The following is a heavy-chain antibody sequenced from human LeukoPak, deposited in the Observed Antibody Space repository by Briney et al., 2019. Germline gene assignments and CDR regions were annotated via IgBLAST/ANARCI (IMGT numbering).Heavy chain of an antibody. Sequence: SETLSLTCTVSGGPISSYYWLWIRQPAGKGLVWIGRIYTSGRTNYNPSLKSRVTMSVDTSKNQFSLKLSSVTAADTAVYYCARDGDDILTGYDYYYYYGMDVWGQGTTVTVSS. CDR1: GGPISSYY. D-gene: IGHD3-9*01. CDR3: ARDGDDILTGYDYYYYYGMDV. CDR2: IYTSGRT. J-gene: IGHJ6*02. V-gene: IGHV4-4*07.